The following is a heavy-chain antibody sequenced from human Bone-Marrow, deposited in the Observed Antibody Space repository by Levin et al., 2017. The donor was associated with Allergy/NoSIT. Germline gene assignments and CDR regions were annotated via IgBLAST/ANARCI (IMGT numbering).Heavy chain of an antibody. Sequence: SETLSLTCTVSGGFINSLNYYWGWIRQPPGKGLEWMGTIYYDGSTSYKPSLKSRLNIAVDTPKNQFSLSLNSVTATDTAVYYCASLLPYYDYPWESSVEDWGPGILVTVSS. J-gene: IGHJ4*02. D-gene: IGHD3-16*01. V-gene: IGHV4-39*01. CDR3: ASLLPYYDYPWESSVED. CDR1: GGFINSLNYY. CDR2: IYYDGST.